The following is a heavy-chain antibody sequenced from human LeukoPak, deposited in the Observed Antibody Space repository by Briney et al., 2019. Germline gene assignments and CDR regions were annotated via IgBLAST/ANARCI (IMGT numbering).Heavy chain of an antibody. CDR2: INPNSGGT. V-gene: IGHV1-2*02. Sequence: GASVKVSCKASGYTFTSYGISWVRQAPGQGLEWMGWINPNSGGTNYAQKFQGRVTMTRDTSISTAYMELSRLRSDDTAIYYCRVLYSNSGGDYYYYMDVWGKGTTVTVSS. J-gene: IGHJ6*03. D-gene: IGHD6-6*01. CDR1: GYTFTSYG. CDR3: RVLYSNSGGDYYYYMDV.